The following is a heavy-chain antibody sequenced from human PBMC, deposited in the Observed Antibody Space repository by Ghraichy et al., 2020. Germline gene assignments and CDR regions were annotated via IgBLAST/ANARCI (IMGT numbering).Heavy chain of an antibody. CDR1: GDSVSSNSAS. Sequence: SQTLSLTCAISGDSVSSNSASWNWIRQSPSRGPEWLGRTYYRSKWYNDYAASLQGRIIINPDTTKNHFSLQLNSVTPEDTAVYFCSRGTSTYMDVWAKGTTVTVSS. J-gene: IGHJ6*03. V-gene: IGHV6-1*01. CDR2: TYYRSKWYN. D-gene: IGHD5/OR15-5a*01. CDR3: SRGTSTYMDV.